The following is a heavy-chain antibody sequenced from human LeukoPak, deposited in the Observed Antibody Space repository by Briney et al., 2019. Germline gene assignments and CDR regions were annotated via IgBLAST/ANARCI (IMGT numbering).Heavy chain of an antibody. V-gene: IGHV1-2*02. CDR2: INPNSGGT. Sequence: ASVKVSCKTSGYTFTDYYLHWVRQAPGQGLEWMGWINPNSGGTSSAQKFQGRVTMTRDMSITTVYMEVTWLTSDDTAIYSCARADRLDGGPYLIGPWGQGTLVTVSS. J-gene: IGHJ5*02. CDR1: GYTFTDYY. D-gene: IGHD2-21*01. CDR3: ARADRLDGGPYLIGP.